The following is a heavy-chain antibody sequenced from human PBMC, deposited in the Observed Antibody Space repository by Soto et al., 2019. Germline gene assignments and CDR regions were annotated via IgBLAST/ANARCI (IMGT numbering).Heavy chain of an antibody. CDR2: ISSSSRYI. J-gene: IGHJ4*02. V-gene: IGHV3-21*01. D-gene: IGHD5-12*01. Sequence: PGGSLRLSCAASGFTFSSYSMNWVRQAPGKGLEWVSSISSSSRYIYYADSVKGRFTISRDNAKTSLYLQMNSLRAEDTAVYYCARARVWGEWLRFAGSDYWAQGTPVTVSS. CDR1: GFTFSSYS. CDR3: ARARVWGEWLRFAGSDY.